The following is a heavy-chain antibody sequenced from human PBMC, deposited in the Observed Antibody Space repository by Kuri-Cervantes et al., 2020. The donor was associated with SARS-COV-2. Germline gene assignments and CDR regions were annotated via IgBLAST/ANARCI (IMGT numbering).Heavy chain of an antibody. CDR2: LDTSGST. D-gene: IGHD5-24*01. CDR1: GVSVTGGTYY. Sequence: LRLSCAVSGVSVTGGTYYWAWIRQPAGKGLEWIGHLDTSGSTTYNPSLKSRVTISLDTSNNQVSLRLTSATAADTAVYYCGKVSWLQLWHRYFDYWGQGTLVTVSS. J-gene: IGHJ4*02. V-gene: IGHV4-61*09. CDR3: GKVSWLQLWHRYFDY.